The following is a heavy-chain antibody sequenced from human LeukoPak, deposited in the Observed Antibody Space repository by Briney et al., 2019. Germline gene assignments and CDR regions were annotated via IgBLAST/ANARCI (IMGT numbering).Heavy chain of an antibody. CDR2: IYTGGNT. CDR1: GFTVSSSF. J-gene: IGHJ4*02. Sequence: PGGSLRLSCAASGFTVSSSFMTWVRQAPGKGLEWVSVIYTGGNTYYADSVKGRFTISRENAKNSLYLQMNSLRAGDTAVYYCARGTSGSIDYWGQGTLVTVSS. D-gene: IGHD3-10*01. V-gene: IGHV3-53*01. CDR3: ARGTSGSIDY.